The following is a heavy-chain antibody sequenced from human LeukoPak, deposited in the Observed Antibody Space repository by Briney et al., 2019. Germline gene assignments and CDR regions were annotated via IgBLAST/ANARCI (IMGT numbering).Heavy chain of an antibody. CDR1: GGSISSSNW. CDR3: AREPDYYDSSGYGGFDY. D-gene: IGHD3-22*01. J-gene: IGHJ4*02. CDR2: IYHSGST. Sequence: TSETLSLTCAVYGGSISSSNWWSWVRQSPGKGLEWIGEIYHSGSTNYNPSLKSRVTISVDTSKNQFSLKLSSVTAADTAVYYCAREPDYYDSSGYGGFDYWGQGTLVTVSS. V-gene: IGHV4-4*02.